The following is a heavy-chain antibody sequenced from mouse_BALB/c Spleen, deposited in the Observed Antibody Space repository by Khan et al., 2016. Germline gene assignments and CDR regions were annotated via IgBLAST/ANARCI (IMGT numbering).Heavy chain of an antibody. D-gene: IGHD2-14*01. CDR2: IYTGDGDT. J-gene: IGHJ3*01. CDR1: GYAFSSYW. V-gene: IGHV1-80*01. CDR3: AGGTPLVY. Sequence: QVQLQQSGAELVRPGSSVTISCRASGYAFSSYWMNWVKQRPGQGLEWIGQIYTGDGDTHYNGKFKGKAKLTADKSSSTAYMKLSRLTSEDSAVYFCAGGTPLVYWGQGTLVTVSA.